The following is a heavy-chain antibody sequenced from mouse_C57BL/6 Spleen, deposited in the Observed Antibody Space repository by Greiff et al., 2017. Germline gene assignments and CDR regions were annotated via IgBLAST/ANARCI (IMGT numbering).Heavy chain of an antibody. V-gene: IGHV2-2*01. D-gene: IGHD2-3*01. J-gene: IGHJ4*01. Sequence: VMLVESGPGLVQPSQSLSITCTVSGFSLTSYGVHWVRQSPGKGLEWLGVIWSGGSTDYTAAFISRLSISKDNSKSQVFFKMNSLQADDTAIYYCARDGYYEGGAMDYWGQGTSVTVSS. CDR3: ARDGYYEGGAMDY. CDR2: IWSGGST. CDR1: GFSLTSYG.